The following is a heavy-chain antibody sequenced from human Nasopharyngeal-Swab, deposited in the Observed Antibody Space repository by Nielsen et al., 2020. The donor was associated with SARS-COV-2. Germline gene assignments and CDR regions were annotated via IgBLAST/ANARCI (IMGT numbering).Heavy chain of an antibody. J-gene: IGHJ4*02. CDR2: ISSTSRYI. CDR3: ARSLGAEVLAVEHY. CDR1: GFIFSDYT. D-gene: IGHD3-10*01. Sequence: GESLKISCAAFGFIFSDYTINWVRQDPGKGLEWVASISSTSRYIFYADSVRGRFTISRDNAKTSVFLQMDRLRVGDAGVYYCARSLGAEVLAVEHYWGQGTPVTVSS. V-gene: IGHV3-21*01.